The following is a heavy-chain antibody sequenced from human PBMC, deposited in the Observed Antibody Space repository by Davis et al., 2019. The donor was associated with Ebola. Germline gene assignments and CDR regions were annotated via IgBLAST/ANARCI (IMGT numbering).Heavy chain of an antibody. D-gene: IGHD7-27*01. CDR3: ATDNWGPAL. Sequence: GESPKTPCVAPGFNFDNSRMTWVRQAPGKGPEWVANMKGDGSLENHVDPVKGRFPISRDNAKKSLYLGMNSRIAEDTGVYYCATDNWGPALWGQGTLLTVSS. J-gene: IGHJ4*02. V-gene: IGHV3-7*01. CDR2: MKGDGSLE. CDR1: GFNFDNSR.